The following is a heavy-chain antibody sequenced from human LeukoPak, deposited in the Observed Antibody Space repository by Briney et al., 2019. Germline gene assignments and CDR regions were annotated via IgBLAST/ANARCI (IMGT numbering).Heavy chain of an antibody. Sequence: GGSLRLSCAASGFTFSSYSMHWVRQAPGKGPEWVAVIWYDGSNKYYADSVKGRFTISRDNSKNTLYLQMNSLRAEDTAVYYCARRVAAGNWFDPWGQGTLVTVSS. CDR1: GFTFSSYS. D-gene: IGHD6-25*01. V-gene: IGHV3-33*01. CDR3: ARRVAAGNWFDP. CDR2: IWYDGSNK. J-gene: IGHJ5*02.